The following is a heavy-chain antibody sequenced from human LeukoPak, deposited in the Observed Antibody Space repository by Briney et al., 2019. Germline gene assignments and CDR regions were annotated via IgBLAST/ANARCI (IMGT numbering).Heavy chain of an antibody. D-gene: IGHD1-20*01. CDR1: GDSISTSY. CDR2: IFAGGET. J-gene: IGHJ5*01. CDR3: ARDRYTWHDRDWFDS. Sequence: SETLSLTCTVSGDSISTSYWSWIRQPAGKRMEWIGRIFAGGETNYNPSLESRVIMSRDTSNNQFFLRLTSVTAADTAVYYCARDRYTWHDRDWFDSWGQGTLVTVSS. V-gene: IGHV4-4*07.